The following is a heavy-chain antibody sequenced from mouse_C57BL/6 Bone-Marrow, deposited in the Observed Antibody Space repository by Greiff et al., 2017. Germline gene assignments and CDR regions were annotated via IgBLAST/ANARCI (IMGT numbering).Heavy chain of an antibody. CDR1: GYAFSSSW. Sequence: QVQLQQSGPELVKPGASVKISCKASGYAFSSSWMNWVKQRPGQGLEWIGRIYPGDGDTNYNGKFKGKATLTADKSSSTAYLQLSSLTSEDSAVYFCARRTTVVARNFDVWGTGTTVTVSS. CDR3: ARRTTVVARNFDV. V-gene: IGHV1-82*01. J-gene: IGHJ1*03. D-gene: IGHD1-1*01. CDR2: IYPGDGDT.